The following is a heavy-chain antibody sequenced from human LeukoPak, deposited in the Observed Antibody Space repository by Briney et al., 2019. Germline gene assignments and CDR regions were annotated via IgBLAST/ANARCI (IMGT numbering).Heavy chain of an antibody. V-gene: IGHV3-30-3*01. CDR2: ISYDGSNK. Sequence: GGSLRLSCAASGFTLSTYAMHCVRQAPGKGLEWVAVISYDGSNKYYADSVKGRFTISRDNSKNTLYLQMNSLRAEDAAVFYCARDSATYYYSYAMDVWGQGTTVTVSS. D-gene: IGHD5-12*01. J-gene: IGHJ6*02. CDR1: GFTLSTYA. CDR3: ARDSATYYYSYAMDV.